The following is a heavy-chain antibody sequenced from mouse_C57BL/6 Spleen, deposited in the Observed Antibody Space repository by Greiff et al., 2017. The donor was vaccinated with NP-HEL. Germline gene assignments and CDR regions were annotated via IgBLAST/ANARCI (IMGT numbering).Heavy chain of an antibody. CDR3: TRIYYGNYAEYYYAMDY. CDR1: GFNIKDYY. D-gene: IGHD2-1*01. J-gene: IGHJ4*01. V-gene: IGHV14-1*01. CDR2: IDPEDGDT. Sequence: EVKLMESGAELVRPGASVKLSCTASGFNIKDYYMHWVKQRPEQGLEWIGRIDPEDGDTEYAPKFQGKATMTADTSSNTAYLQLSSLTSEDTAVYYCTRIYYGNYAEYYYAMDYWGQGTSVTVSS.